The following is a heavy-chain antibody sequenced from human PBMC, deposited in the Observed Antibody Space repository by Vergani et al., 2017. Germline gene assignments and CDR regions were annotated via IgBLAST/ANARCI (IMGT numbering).Heavy chain of an antibody. V-gene: IGHV3-30-3*01. J-gene: IGHJ4*02. D-gene: IGHD5-18*01. CDR3: ASSRMRAMVIQVYYFDY. Sequence: QVQLVESGGGVVQPGRSLRLSCAASGFTFSSYAMHWVRQAPGKGLEWVAVISYDGSNKYYADSVKGRFTISRDNSKNTLYLQMNSLRAEDTAVYYCASSRMRAMVIQVYYFDYWGQGTLVTVSS. CDR2: ISYDGSNK. CDR1: GFTFSSYA.